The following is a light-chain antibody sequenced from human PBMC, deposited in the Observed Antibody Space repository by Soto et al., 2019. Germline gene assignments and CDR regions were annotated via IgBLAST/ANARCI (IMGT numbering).Light chain of an antibody. Sequence: QSALTQPASVSGSPGQSITISCTGTTSDIGNNEYVSCYQQHPGKAPQLIIYEVVNRPSGVSNRFSVSKSGNTASLTISGLQAEDEADYYCSSYTPTPWVFGGGTKLTVL. CDR1: TSDIGNNEY. CDR3: SSYTPTPWV. J-gene: IGLJ3*02. CDR2: EVV. V-gene: IGLV2-14*01.